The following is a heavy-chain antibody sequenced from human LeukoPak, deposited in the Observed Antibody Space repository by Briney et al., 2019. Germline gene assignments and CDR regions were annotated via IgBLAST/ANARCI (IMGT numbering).Heavy chain of an antibody. J-gene: IGHJ5*02. Sequence: GGSLRLSCAASGFTFSSYAMSWVRQAPGKGLEWVSYISSSGSTIYYADSVKGRFTISRDNSKNTLYLQMNSLRAEDTAVYYCASGIAAAGTWGQGTLVTVSS. CDR2: ISSSGSTI. V-gene: IGHV3-48*01. CDR3: ASGIAAAGT. D-gene: IGHD6-13*01. CDR1: GFTFSSYA.